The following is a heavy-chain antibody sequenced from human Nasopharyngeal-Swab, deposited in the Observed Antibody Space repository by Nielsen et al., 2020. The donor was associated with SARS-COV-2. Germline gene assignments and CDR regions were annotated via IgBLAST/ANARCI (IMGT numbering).Heavy chain of an antibody. Sequence: RQAPGKGLEWIGYIYYSGSTNYNPSLKSRVTISVDTSKNQFSLKLSSVTAADTAVYYYARLVLGDYRFDIWGQGTMVTVSS. CDR3: ARLVLGDYRFDI. J-gene: IGHJ3*02. D-gene: IGHD4-17*01. V-gene: IGHV4-61*07. CDR2: IYYSGST.